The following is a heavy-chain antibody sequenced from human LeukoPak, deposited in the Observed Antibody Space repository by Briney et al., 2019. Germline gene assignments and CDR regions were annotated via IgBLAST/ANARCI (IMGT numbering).Heavy chain of an antibody. V-gene: IGHV3-74*01. CDR3: ARVRFGGVGFDY. J-gene: IGHJ4*02. Sequence: GGSLRLSCAASGFTFSSYWMHWVRQAPGKGLVWVSRINSDGSSTSYADSVKGRFTISRDNAKNTLYLQMNSLRAEDTAVYYCARVRFGGVGFDYWGQGTLVTVSS. CDR1: GFTFSSYW. D-gene: IGHD3-3*01. CDR2: INSDGSST.